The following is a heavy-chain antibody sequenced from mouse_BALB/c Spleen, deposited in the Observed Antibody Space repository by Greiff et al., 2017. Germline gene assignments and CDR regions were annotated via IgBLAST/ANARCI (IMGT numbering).Heavy chain of an antibody. CDR3: TIITTVGVYFDY. D-gene: IGHD1-1*01. V-gene: IGHV1-5*01. Sequence: VQLQQSGTVLARPGASVKMSCKASGYTFTSYWMHWVKQRPGQGLELIGAIYPGNSDTSYNQKFKGKAKLTAVTSTSTAYMELSSLTNEDSAVYYCTIITTVGVYFDYWGQGTTLTVSS. CDR1: GYTFTSYW. CDR2: IYPGNSDT. J-gene: IGHJ2*01.